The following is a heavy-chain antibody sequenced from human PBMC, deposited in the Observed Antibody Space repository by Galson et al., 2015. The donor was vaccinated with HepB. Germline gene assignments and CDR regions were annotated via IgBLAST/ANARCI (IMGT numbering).Heavy chain of an antibody. D-gene: IGHD6-19*01. CDR3: GRGGLRAVAGTKGDY. CDR2: ISYDGSNK. V-gene: IGHV3-30*04. J-gene: IGHJ3*01. Sequence: SLRLSCAASRFSFSDYAMYWVRQAPGKGLEWVAVISYDGSNKYYGDLVKGRFTISRDNSKNTLYLQMNSLRNEDTAVYYCGRGGLRAVAGTKGDYWGQGTKVTVSS. CDR1: RFSFSDYA.